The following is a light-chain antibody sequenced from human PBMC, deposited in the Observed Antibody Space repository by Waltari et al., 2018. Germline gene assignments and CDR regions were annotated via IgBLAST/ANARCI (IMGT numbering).Light chain of an antibody. J-gene: IGLJ2*01. CDR1: NSDVGSYNL. Sequence: QSALTQPASMSGSPGQSITISCTGTNSDVGSYNLVSWYQQHPDKAPKLIIYGGTKRPSGVSNLFSASKSGNTASLTVSGLQAEDEADYYCCSYAGSSTWVFGGGTKLTVL. CDR3: CSYAGSSTWV. V-gene: IGLV2-23*01. CDR2: GGT.